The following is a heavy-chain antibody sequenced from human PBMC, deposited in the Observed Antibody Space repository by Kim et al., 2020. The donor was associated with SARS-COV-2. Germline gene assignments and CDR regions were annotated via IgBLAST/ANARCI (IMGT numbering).Heavy chain of an antibody. D-gene: IGHD3-10*01. Sequence: GGSLRLSCAAAGFTFSNYAMSWVRQAPGKGLEWVSSISVSFSNTNYADSVKGRFTISRDNFNNRLHLEMNSLRAEDTAIYYCARRGEMVRGVIYFDYWGQGALVTVSS. J-gene: IGHJ4*02. V-gene: IGHV3-23*01. CDR2: ISVSFSNT. CDR3: ARRGEMVRGVIYFDY. CDR1: GFTFSNYA.